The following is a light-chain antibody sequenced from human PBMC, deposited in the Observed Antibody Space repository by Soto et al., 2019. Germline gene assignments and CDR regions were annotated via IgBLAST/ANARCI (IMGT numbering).Light chain of an antibody. CDR1: QGISSY. CDR2: TAS. Sequence: DIQMTQSPSTLCASVGYRVTMTCRASQGISSYLAWYQLKPGKAPKLLISTASSLQSGVPSRFSGSGSGTEFTLTISSLQPDDFATYYCHQYNSYSFGQGTKVDI. J-gene: IGKJ1*01. V-gene: IGKV1-9*01. CDR3: HQYNSYS.